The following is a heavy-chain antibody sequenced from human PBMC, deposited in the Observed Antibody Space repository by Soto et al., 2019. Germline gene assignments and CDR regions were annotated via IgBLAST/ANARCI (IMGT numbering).Heavy chain of an antibody. CDR3: TRYPRVYSGWFDP. Sequence: GGSLRLSCAASGFTFSNAWMSWVRHAPGKGLEWVGRIKSKTDGGTTDYAAPVKGRFTISRDDSKNTLYLQMNSLKTEDTAVYYCTRYPRVYSGWFDPWGQGTLVTVSS. V-gene: IGHV3-15*01. D-gene: IGHD1-20*01. CDR2: IKSKTDGGTT. J-gene: IGHJ5*02. CDR1: GFTFSNAW.